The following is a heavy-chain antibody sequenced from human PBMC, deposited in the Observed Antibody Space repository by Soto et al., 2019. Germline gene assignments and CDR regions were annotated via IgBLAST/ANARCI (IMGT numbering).Heavy chain of an antibody. D-gene: IGHD1-7*01. V-gene: IGHV1-69*08. CDR2: ITPILTIT. J-gene: IGHJ4*02. CDR3: ARDPGTTGDYFIY. Sequence: QVQLVQSGAEVKKPGSSVKVSCKASGGTFSNYTINWVRQAPGHGLEWMGRITPILTITNYAQKFQGRITITADKSTSTAYMELSSLRSEDTAVYYCARDPGTTGDYFIYGGQGTLVTVSS. CDR1: GGTFSNYT.